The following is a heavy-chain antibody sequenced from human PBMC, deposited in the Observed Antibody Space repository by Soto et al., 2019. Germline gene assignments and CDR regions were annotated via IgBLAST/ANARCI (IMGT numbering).Heavy chain of an antibody. CDR2: IYYSGST. Sequence: QLQLQESGPGLVKPSETLSLTCTVSGGSISSSSYYWGWIRQPPGKGLEWIGSIYYSGSTYYNPSLKILATISVDTSKNQFPLKLSSVTAADTAVYYCARHTPAISISDHWGQGTLVTVSS. J-gene: IGHJ4*02. CDR1: GGSISSSSYY. CDR3: ARHTPAISISDH. V-gene: IGHV4-39*01. D-gene: IGHD2-15*01.